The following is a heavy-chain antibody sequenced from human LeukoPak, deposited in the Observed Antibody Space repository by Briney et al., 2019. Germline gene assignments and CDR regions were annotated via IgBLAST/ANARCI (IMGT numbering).Heavy chain of an antibody. Sequence: GGSLRLSCAASGFAFSSYAMTWVRQAPGEGLEWVSAISAGGDSTFYSDSVKGRFTISRDNSKNTLYLQMNSLRAEDTAVYYCARDQPPPDYGMDVWGQGTTVTVSS. V-gene: IGHV3-23*01. CDR3: ARDQPPPDYGMDV. CDR1: GFAFSSYA. CDR2: ISAGGDST. J-gene: IGHJ6*02.